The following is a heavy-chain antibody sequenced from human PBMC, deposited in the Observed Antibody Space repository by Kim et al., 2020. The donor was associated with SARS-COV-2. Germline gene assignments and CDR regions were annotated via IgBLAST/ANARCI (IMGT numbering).Heavy chain of an antibody. CDR1: GGSISSYY. Sequence: SETLSLTCTVSGGSISSYYWSWIRQPAGKGLEWIGRIYTSGSTNYNPSLKSRVTMSVDTSKNQFSLKLSSVTAADTAVYYCARGGYCSSTSCHNKNAFDIWGQGTMVTVSS. CDR2: IYTSGST. CDR3: ARGGYCSSTSCHNKNAFDI. J-gene: IGHJ3*02. D-gene: IGHD2-2*01. V-gene: IGHV4-4*07.